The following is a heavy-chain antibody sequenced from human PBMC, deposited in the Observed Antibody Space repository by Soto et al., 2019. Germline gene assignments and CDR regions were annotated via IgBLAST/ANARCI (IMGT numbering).Heavy chain of an antibody. CDR3: ARVEYSGSYFDV. D-gene: IGHD1-26*01. V-gene: IGHV3-30-3*01. CDR2: ISYDGSNK. CDR1: GFTFSSYA. J-gene: IGHJ6*02. Sequence: PGGSLRLSCAASGFTFSSYAMHWVRQAPGKGLEWVAVISYDGSNKYYADSVKGRFTISRDNSKNTLYLQMNSLRAEDTAVYYCARVEYSGSYFDVWGQGTTVTVSS.